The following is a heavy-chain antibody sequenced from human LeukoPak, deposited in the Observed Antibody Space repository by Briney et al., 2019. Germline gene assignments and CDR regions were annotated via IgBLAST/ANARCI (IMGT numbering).Heavy chain of an antibody. V-gene: IGHV4-59*01. CDR1: GGSISSYY. J-gene: IGHJ4*02. Sequence: SETLSLTCTVPGGSISSYYWSWIRQPPGKGLEWVGYIYYSGSTNYNPSPKSRVTISVDSSKNQFSLKLSSVTAADTAVYYCARVSYYGYHVYYFDYWGQGTLVTVSS. CDR3: ARVSYYGYHVYYFDY. D-gene: IGHD4-17*01. CDR2: IYYSGST.